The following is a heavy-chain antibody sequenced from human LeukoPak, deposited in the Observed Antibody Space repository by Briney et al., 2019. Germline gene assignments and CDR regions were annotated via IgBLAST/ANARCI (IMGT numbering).Heavy chain of an antibody. D-gene: IGHD6-13*01. CDR3: ARGSSSWYDNFHFGYY. J-gene: IGHJ4*02. Sequence: QTGGSLRLSCAASGFTFSSYAMIWVRQAPGKGLEWVSGTNDSGGSTYYADSVKGRFTISRDNSKNTLYLQMNSLRAEDTAVYYCARGSSSWYDNFHFGYYWGQGTLVTVSS. V-gene: IGHV3-23*01. CDR1: GFTFSSYA. CDR2: TNDSGGST.